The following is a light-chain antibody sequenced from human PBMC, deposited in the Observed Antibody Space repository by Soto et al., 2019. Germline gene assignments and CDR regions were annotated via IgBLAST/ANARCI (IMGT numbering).Light chain of an antibody. CDR3: SSYTSNSAVV. CDR1: SGDVGGYNY. CDR2: EVN. Sequence: QSALTQPASVSGSPGQSITISCTGTSGDVGGYNYVSWYQQHPGKAPKLMIFEVNNRPSGVSNRFSGSKSGNTASLTISGLQAEDEADYYCSSYTSNSAVVFGGGTKLTVL. J-gene: IGLJ3*02. V-gene: IGLV2-14*01.